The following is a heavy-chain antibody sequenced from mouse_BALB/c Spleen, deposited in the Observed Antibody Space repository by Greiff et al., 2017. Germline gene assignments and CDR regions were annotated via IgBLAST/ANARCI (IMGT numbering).Heavy chain of an antibody. CDR2: ISSGSSTI. D-gene: IGHD2-1*01. J-gene: IGHJ3*01. Sequence: EVQGVESGGGLVQPGGSRKLSCAASGFTFSSFGMHWVRQAPEKGLEWVAYISSGSSTIYYADTVKGRFTISRDNPKNTLFLQMTSLRSEDTAMYYCTRGDYGNSAFAYWGQGTLVTVSA. CDR3: TRGDYGNSAFAY. CDR1: GFTFSSFG. V-gene: IGHV5-17*02.